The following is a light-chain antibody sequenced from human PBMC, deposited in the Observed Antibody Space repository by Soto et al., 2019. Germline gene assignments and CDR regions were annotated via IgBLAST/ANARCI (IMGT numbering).Light chain of an antibody. CDR3: QQYDSSPVT. CDR2: GAS. CDR1: QSVSSGF. Sequence: EIVLTQSPGTLSLSPGERATLSCRASQSVSSGFLAWYQQKPGQAPSLLIYGASSRATGIPDRFSGSGSGTAFTLTISRLEPEDFAVYYCQQYDSSPVTFGQGTKVEIK. V-gene: IGKV3-20*01. J-gene: IGKJ1*01.